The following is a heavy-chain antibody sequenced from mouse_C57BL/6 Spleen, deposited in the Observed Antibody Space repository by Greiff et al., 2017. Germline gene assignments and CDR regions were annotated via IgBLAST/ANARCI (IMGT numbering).Heavy chain of an antibody. CDR2: IDPETGGT. V-gene: IGHV1-15*01. CDR3: TREGYDYAMDY. Sequence: QVHVKQSGAELVRPGASVTLSCKASGYTFTDYEMHWVKQTPVHGLEWIGAIDPETGGTAYNQKFKGKAILTADKSSSTAYMELRSLTSEDSAVYYCTREGYDYAMDYWGQGTSVTVSS. CDR1: GYTFTDYE. J-gene: IGHJ4*01. D-gene: IGHD3-1*01.